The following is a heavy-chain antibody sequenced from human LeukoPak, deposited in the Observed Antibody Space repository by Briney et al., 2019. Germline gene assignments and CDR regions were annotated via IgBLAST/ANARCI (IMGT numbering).Heavy chain of an antibody. CDR3: ARWATIFGVGHDAFDI. D-gene: IGHD3-3*01. CDR1: GGSISSGDYY. CDR2: IYYSGST. J-gene: IGHJ3*02. Sequence: SETLSLTCTVSGGSISSGDYYWSWIRQPPGKGLEWIGYIYYSGSTYYNPSLKSRVTISVDTSKNQFSLKLSSVTAADTAVYYCARWATIFGVGHDAFDIRGQGTMVTVSS. V-gene: IGHV4-30-4*08.